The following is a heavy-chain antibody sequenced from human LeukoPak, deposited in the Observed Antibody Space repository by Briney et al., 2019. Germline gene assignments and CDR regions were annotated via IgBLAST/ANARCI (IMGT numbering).Heavy chain of an antibody. D-gene: IGHD2-2*01. CDR2: ISSSSSYI. J-gene: IGHJ4*02. CDR3: ARGPHLGYCSSTSCSGGY. Sequence: AGGSLRLSCAASGFTFSTSSMNWVRQAPGKGLEWVSSISSSSSYIYYADSVKGRFTISRDNAKNSLYLQMNSLRAEDTAVYYCARGPHLGYCSSTSCSGGYWGQGTLVTVSS. CDR1: GFTFSTSS. V-gene: IGHV3-21*01.